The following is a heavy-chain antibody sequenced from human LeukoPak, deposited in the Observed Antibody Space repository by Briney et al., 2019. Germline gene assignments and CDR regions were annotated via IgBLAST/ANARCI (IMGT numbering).Heavy chain of an antibody. Sequence: SVKVSCKASGCTFSNYAINWVRQAPGQGLEWMGGIIPIFGTAKYAQKFQGRVTITAVESMSTAYMELSSLRSEDTAVYYCARGWLAETTVVTPYNYWGQGTLVTVSS. CDR3: ARGWLAETTVVTPYNY. CDR1: GCTFSNYA. CDR2: IIPIFGTA. D-gene: IGHD4-23*01. V-gene: IGHV1-69*13. J-gene: IGHJ4*02.